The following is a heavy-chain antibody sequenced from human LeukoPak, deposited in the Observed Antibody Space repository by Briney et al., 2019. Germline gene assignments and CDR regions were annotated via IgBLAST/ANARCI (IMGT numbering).Heavy chain of an antibody. CDR1: GFTFSGYA. D-gene: IGHD2-15*01. V-gene: IGHV3-23*01. CDR3: ARRGYCSGGDCLYFFDY. CDR2: ISASGGST. Sequence: GGSLRLSCAASGFTFSGYAMSWVRQAPGKGLEWVSFISASGGSTYYADSVKGRFTISRDNSKNTLYLQMNCLRAEDTAVYYCARRGYCSGGDCLYFFDYWGQGTLVTVSS. J-gene: IGHJ4*02.